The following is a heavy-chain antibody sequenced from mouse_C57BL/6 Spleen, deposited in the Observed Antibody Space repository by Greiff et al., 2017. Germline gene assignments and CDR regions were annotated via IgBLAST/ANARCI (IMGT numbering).Heavy chain of an antibody. Sequence: EVQLVESGGGLVKPGGSLKLSCAASGFTFSDYGMHWVRQAPEKGLEWVAYISSGSSTIYYADTVKGRFTISRDNAKNTLFLQMTSLRSEDTAMYYCARGDYYGSKRFYFDYWGQGTTRTVSS. CDR1: GFTFSDYG. V-gene: IGHV5-17*01. D-gene: IGHD1-1*01. J-gene: IGHJ2*01. CDR3: ARGDYYGSKRFYFDY. CDR2: ISSGSSTI.